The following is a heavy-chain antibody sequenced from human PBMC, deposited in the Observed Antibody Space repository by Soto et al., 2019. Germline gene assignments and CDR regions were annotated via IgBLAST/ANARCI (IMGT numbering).Heavy chain of an antibody. CDR2: ISGSGGST. J-gene: IGHJ4*02. Sequence: PGGSLRLSCAASGFTFSSYAMSWVRLAPGKGLEWVSAISGSGGSTYYADSVKGRFTISRDNSKNTLYLQMNSLRAEDTAVYYCAKTSGQPINMIVVVITFFDYWGQGTLVTVSS. CDR3: AKTSGQPINMIVVVITFFDY. CDR1: GFTFSSYA. V-gene: IGHV3-23*01. D-gene: IGHD3-22*01.